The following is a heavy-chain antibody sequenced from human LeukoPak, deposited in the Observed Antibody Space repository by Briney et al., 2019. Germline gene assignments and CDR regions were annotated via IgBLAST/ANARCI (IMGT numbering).Heavy chain of an antibody. J-gene: IGHJ4*02. V-gene: IGHV3-30*18. CDR1: GFTFSSYG. D-gene: IGHD6-13*01. CDR3: AKDRSSSWSYDY. Sequence: GGSLRLSCAASGFTFSSYGMHWVRQAPGKGLEWVAVISYDGSNKYCADSVKGRFTISRDDSKNTLYLQMNSLRAEDTAVYYCAKDRSSSWSYDYWGQGTLVTVSS. CDR2: ISYDGSNK.